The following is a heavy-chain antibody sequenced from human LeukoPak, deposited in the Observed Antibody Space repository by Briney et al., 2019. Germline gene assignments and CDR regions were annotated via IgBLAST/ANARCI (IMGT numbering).Heavy chain of an antibody. CDR3: AKDLPAYCSGGSCYIG. V-gene: IGHV3-23*01. D-gene: IGHD2-15*01. Sequence: GGSLRLSCAASGFTFSSYSMSWVRQAPGKGLEWVSDISGSGGSTYYADSVKGRFTISRDNSKNTLYLQMNSLRAEDTAVYYCAKDLPAYCSGGSCYIGWGQGTLVTVSS. CDR1: GFTFSSYS. CDR2: ISGSGGST. J-gene: IGHJ4*02.